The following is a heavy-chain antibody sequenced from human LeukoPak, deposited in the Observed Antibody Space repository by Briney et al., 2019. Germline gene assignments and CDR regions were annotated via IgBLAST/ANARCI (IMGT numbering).Heavy chain of an antibody. CDR3: AREGELALLD. Sequence: TLSLTCTVSGGSISSGGYYWSWIRQHPGKGLEWIGYIYYSGSTYYNPSLKSRVTISVDTSKNQFSLKLSSVTAADTAVYYCAREGELALLDWGQGTLVTVSS. V-gene: IGHV4-31*03. CDR2: IYYSGST. J-gene: IGHJ4*02. D-gene: IGHD1-26*01. CDR1: GGSISSGGYY.